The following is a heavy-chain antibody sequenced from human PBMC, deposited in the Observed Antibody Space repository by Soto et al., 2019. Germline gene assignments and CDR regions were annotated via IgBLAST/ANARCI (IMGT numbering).Heavy chain of an antibody. CDR3: GREPGAGVGPYNCFAP. D-gene: IGHD6-19*01. CDR1: GGSISNYY. V-gene: IGHV4-59*01. J-gene: IGHJ5*02. Sequence: PSETLSLTCTVSGGSISNYYWSWIRQPPGKGLEWIGYIYYSGSTIYNPSLKSRVTISVDTSKNQFSLKLRSVTAADTAMYYCGREPGAGVGPYNCFAPWGRGTLFTVSS. CDR2: IYYSGST.